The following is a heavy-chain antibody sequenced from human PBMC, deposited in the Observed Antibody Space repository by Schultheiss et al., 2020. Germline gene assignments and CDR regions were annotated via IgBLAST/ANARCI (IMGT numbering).Heavy chain of an antibody. CDR1: GFSLKTYA. CDR3: AKDRWFDS. CDR2: ITSGGTT. J-gene: IGHJ5*01. V-gene: IGHV3-23*01. Sequence: GGSLRLSCAVSGFSLKTYAMNWVRQGPGKGLEWVSTITSGGTTYNADSVKGRFTISRDNSKNTLYLQINSLRAEDTAVYYCAKDRWFDSWGQGTTVTVSS.